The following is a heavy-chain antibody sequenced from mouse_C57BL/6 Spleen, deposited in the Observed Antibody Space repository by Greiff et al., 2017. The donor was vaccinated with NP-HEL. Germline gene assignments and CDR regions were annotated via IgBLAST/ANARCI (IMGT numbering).Heavy chain of an antibody. Sequence: QVQLQQSGPELVKPGASVKISCKASGYAFSSSWMNWVKQRPGKGLEWIGRIYPGDGDTNYNGKFKGKATLTADKSSSTAYMQLSSLTSEDSAVYFCARATLDYYAMDYWGQGTSVTVSS. CDR3: ARATLDYYAMDY. CDR2: IYPGDGDT. J-gene: IGHJ4*01. V-gene: IGHV1-82*01. D-gene: IGHD2-1*01. CDR1: GYAFSSSW.